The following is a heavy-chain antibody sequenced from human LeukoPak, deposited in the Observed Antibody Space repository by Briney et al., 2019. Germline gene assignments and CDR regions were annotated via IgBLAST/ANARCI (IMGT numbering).Heavy chain of an antibody. Sequence: GESLKISCKGSGYSFISYWIGWVRQMPGKGLEWMGIIYPGDSDTRYSPSFQGQVTISTDKSISTAYLQWSSLKASDTAMYYCASGIIVGTPGFDYWGQGTLVTVSS. CDR1: GYSFISYW. J-gene: IGHJ4*02. V-gene: IGHV5-51*01. D-gene: IGHD1-26*01. CDR2: IYPGDSDT. CDR3: ASGIIVGTPGFDY.